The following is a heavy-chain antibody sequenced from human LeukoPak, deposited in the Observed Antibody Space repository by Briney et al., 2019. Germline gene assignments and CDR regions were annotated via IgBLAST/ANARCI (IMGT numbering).Heavy chain of an antibody. Sequence: PGGSLRLSGAASGFSFSDYTMNWLRQAPGKGLEWVSSITGSSYYIYYADSVKGRFTISRDNARNSLYLQMNSLRAEDTAVYYCAREDDFSSGMDVWGQGTTVIVSS. CDR2: ITGSSYYI. D-gene: IGHD1-1*01. CDR3: AREDDFSSGMDV. CDR1: GFSFSDYT. J-gene: IGHJ6*02. V-gene: IGHV3-21*01.